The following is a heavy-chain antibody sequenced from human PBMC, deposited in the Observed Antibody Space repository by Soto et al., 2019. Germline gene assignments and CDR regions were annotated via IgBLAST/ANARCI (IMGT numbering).Heavy chain of an antibody. J-gene: IGHJ5*02. Sequence: GASVKVSCKASGGTFSSYAISWVRQAPGQGLEWMGGIIPIFGTANYAQKFQGRVTITADKSTSTAYMELSSLRSEDTAVYYCALSVVVAAYNWFDPRGQGTLVTVSS. CDR2: IIPIFGTA. CDR3: ALSVVVAAYNWFDP. CDR1: GGTFSSYA. V-gene: IGHV1-69*06. D-gene: IGHD2-15*01.